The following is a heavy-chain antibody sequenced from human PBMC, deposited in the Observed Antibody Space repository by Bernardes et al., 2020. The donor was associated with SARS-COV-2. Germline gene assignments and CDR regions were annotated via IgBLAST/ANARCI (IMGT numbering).Heavy chain of an antibody. CDR3: ARGGPWDFWSGYYYYYGMDV. V-gene: IGHV3-21*01. D-gene: IGHD3-3*01. CDR2: ISSSSSYI. J-gene: IGHJ6*02. CDR1: GFTFSSYS. Sequence: LRLSCAASGFTFSSYSMNWVRQAPGKGLEWLSSISSSSSYIYYADSVKGRFTISRDNAKNSLYLQMNSLRAEDTAVYYCARGGPWDFWSGYYYYYGMDVWGQGTTVTVSS.